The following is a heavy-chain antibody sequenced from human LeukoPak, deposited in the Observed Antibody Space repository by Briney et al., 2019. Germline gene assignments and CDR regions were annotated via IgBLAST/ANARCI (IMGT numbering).Heavy chain of an antibody. D-gene: IGHD2-21*01. CDR3: ARAHPRLRYMDV. Sequence: SETLSLTCTVSGGSISSSSYYWGWIRQPPGKGLEWIGSIYYSGSTYYNPSLKSRVTISVDTSKNQFSLKLSSVTAADTAVYYCARAHPRLRYMDVWGKGTTVTVSS. J-gene: IGHJ6*03. V-gene: IGHV4-39*07. CDR1: GGSISSSSYY. CDR2: IYYSGST.